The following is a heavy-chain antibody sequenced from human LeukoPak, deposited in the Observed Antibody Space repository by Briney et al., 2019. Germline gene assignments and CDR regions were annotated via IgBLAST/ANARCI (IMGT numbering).Heavy chain of an antibody. D-gene: IGHD2-8*02. CDR1: GFALKSYS. CDR2: IRSTSAYI. CDR3: ARVAVSGPTGWFDS. Sequence: PGGSLRLSCAGSGFALKSYSLSWVRQAPGKGLEWVSSIRSTSAYIYYADSVKGRFTISRDNVDNVVYLQMNSLGAEDTAVYYCARVAVSGPTGWFDSWGQGTLVIVSS. V-gene: IGHV3-21*01. J-gene: IGHJ5*01.